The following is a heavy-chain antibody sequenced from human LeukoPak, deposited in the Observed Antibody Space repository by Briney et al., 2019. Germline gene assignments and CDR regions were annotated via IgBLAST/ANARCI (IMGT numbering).Heavy chain of an antibody. Sequence: SETLSLTCTVSGGSISSSYWSWIRQSAGKRLEWIGRIYSSGSTDYTPSLKSRGTMSVDTSKNQFSLKLTSVTAADTAVYYCARAVAGVDYWGQGTLVTVSS. V-gene: IGHV4-4*07. D-gene: IGHD6-19*01. CDR1: GGSISSSY. CDR3: ARAVAGVDY. CDR2: IYSSGST. J-gene: IGHJ4*02.